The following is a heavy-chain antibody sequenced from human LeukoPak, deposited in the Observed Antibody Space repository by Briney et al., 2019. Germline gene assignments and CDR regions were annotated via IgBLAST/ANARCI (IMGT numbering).Heavy chain of an antibody. V-gene: IGHV4-59*01. D-gene: IGHD5-12*01. Sequence: SETLSLTCTVSGGSISSYYWSWIRQPPGKGLEWIGYIYYSGSTNYNPSLKSRVTISVDTSKNQFSLKLSSVTAADTAVYYCARGRGGYDPSPGYWGQGTLVTVSS. CDR2: IYYSGST. CDR3: ARGRGGYDPSPGY. CDR1: GGSISSYY. J-gene: IGHJ4*02.